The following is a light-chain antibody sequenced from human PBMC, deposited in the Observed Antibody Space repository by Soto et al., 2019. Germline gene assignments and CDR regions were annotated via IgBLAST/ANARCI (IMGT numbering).Light chain of an antibody. CDR1: NGHSNYA. J-gene: IGLJ2*01. CDR3: QTWGTGIHVV. V-gene: IGLV4-69*01. CDR2: LNSDGSH. Sequence: QPVLTQSPSASASLGASVKLTCTLNNGHSNYAIAWHQQQPEKGPRYLMKLNSDGSHSKGDGIPDRFSGSRSGAEHYLTISSLQSEDEADYYCQTWGTGIHVVFGGGTKLTVL.